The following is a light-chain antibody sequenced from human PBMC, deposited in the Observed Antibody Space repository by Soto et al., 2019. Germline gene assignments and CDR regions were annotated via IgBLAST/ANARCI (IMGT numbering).Light chain of an antibody. CDR1: QGFSNF. CDR3: QTYNKAPWT. V-gene: IGKV1-27*01. CDR2: AAS. Sequence: DIQMTQSPSSLSASIGDRVTITCRASQGFSNFLAWYQQKPGKVPKLLIYAASTLQSGVPSRFSGSGSGTDFTLTINSLQPEDVATYYCQTYNKAPWTFGQGTKVDIK. J-gene: IGKJ1*01.